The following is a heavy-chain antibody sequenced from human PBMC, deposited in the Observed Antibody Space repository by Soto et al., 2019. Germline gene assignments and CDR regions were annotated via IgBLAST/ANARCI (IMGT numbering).Heavy chain of an antibody. CDR3: ARGRRMVIMSYYYYYMDV. Sequence: SETLSLTCAVYGGSFSGYYWSWIRQPPGKGLEWIGEINHSGSTNYNPSLKSRVTISVDTSKNQFSLKLSSVTAADTAVYYCARGRRMVIMSYYYYYMDVWGKGTTVTVSS. V-gene: IGHV4-34*01. CDR2: INHSGST. D-gene: IGHD3-3*01. CDR1: GGSFSGYY. J-gene: IGHJ6*03.